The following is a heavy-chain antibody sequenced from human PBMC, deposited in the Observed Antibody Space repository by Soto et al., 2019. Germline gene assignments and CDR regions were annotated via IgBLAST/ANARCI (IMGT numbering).Heavy chain of an antibody. V-gene: IGHV1-8*01. Sequence: ASVKVSCKASGYTFTSYDINWVRQATGQGLEWMGWMNPNSGNTGYAQKFQGRVTMTKNTLYLQMNSLRAEDTAVYYCARDRAAGMDVWGQGTTVTVSS. J-gene: IGHJ6*02. CDR1: GYTFTSYD. CDR2: MNPNSGNT. CDR3: ARDRAAGMDV. D-gene: IGHD3-10*01.